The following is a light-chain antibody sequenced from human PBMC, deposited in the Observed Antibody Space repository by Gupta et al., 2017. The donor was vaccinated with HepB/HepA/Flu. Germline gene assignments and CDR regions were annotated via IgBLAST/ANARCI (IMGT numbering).Light chain of an antibody. CDR2: GAS. V-gene: IGKV3-15*01. Sequence: ETVMTQSPVTLSVSPGNSATLSCRASQSVSNNIAWYRQQPGQAPRLLISGASTRATGVPARFSGSGSGTEFRLTISMLHSAAFTVYCCQQDNNWPVTFGQGTKVEIK. J-gene: IGKJ1*01. CDR1: QSVSNN. CDR3: QQDNNWPVT.